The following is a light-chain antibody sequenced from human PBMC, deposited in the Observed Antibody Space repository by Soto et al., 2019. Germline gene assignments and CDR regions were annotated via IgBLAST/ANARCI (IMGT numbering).Light chain of an antibody. CDR1: QSVLYSSNNKNY. Sequence: DIVMTQSPDSLALSLGERATINCKSSQSVLYSSNNKNYFAWYQQKPGQPPKLLIYWASTRESGVPDRFSGSGSETDFTLTISSLQAEDVAVYYCQQYLSIPYTFGQGTILEI. CDR2: WAS. CDR3: QQYLSIPYT. V-gene: IGKV4-1*01. J-gene: IGKJ2*01.